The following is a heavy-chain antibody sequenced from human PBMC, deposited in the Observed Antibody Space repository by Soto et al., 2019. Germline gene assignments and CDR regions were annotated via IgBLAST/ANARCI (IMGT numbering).Heavy chain of an antibody. D-gene: IGHD3-3*01. Sequence: ASVKVSCKASGYTFTSYGISWVRQAPGQGLEWMGWISAYNGNTNYAQKLQGRVTMTTDTSTSTAYMELRSLRSDDTAVYYCARDRMGGTFLGVAKGGFDYWGQGPLVTVSS. CDR2: ISAYNGNT. V-gene: IGHV1-18*01. CDR1: GYTFTSYG. J-gene: IGHJ4*02. CDR3: ARDRMGGTFLGVAKGGFDY.